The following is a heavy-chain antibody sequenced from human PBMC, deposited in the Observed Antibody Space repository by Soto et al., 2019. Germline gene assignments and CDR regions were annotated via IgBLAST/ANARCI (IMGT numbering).Heavy chain of an antibody. CDR3: ARESSSSWYNAMDV. CDR1: GFTFSSYG. Sequence: QVQLVESGGGVVQPGRALRLSCAASGFTFSSYGMHWVRQAPGKWLEWVASIWYDGSNQYYADSVKGRFTISRDNSKNTLYLQMNSLRASDTAVYYCARESSSSWYNAMDVWGQGTTVTVSS. D-gene: IGHD6-13*01. J-gene: IGHJ6*02. V-gene: IGHV3-33*01. CDR2: IWYDGSNQ.